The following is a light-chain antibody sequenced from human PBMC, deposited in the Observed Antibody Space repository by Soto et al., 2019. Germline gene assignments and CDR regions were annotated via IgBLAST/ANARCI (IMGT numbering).Light chain of an antibody. CDR1: QGISDF. CDR3: QEYKSAPSLT. CDR2: AAS. V-gene: IGKV1-27*01. Sequence: DIQMTQSPSSLSASVGDRVTITCRASQGISDFLAWYQHKPGKVPKLLIYAASTLQSGVQSRFSGSGSGTDFTLTISSLQPEDVATYYCQEYKSAPSLTFGGGTKVQIK. J-gene: IGKJ4*01.